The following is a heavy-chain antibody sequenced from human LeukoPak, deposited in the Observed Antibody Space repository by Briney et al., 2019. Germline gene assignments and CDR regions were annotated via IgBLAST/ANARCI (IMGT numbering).Heavy chain of an antibody. J-gene: IGHJ2*01. Sequence: ASVKVSCKASGYTFTSYAMHWVRQAPGQRLEWMGWINAGNGNTKYSQKFQGRVTMTEDTSTDTAYMELSSLRSGDTAVYYCAAPIVVSPNKPFDLWGRGTLVTVSS. CDR3: AAPIVVSPNKPFDL. V-gene: IGHV1-3*01. CDR1: GYTFTSYA. CDR2: INAGNGNT. D-gene: IGHD2-15*01.